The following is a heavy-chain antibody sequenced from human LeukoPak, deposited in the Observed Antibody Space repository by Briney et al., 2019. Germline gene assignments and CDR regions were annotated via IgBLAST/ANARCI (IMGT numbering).Heavy chain of an antibody. Sequence: GGSLRLSCAASGFTFSSYAMHWVRQAPGKGLEWVAVISYDGSNKYYADSVKGRFTISRDNSKNTLYLQMNSLRAEDTAVYYCARLRRDGYNGKYFDYWGQGTLVTVSS. V-gene: IGHV3-30*01. CDR3: ARLRRDGYNGKYFDY. D-gene: IGHD5-24*01. CDR1: GFTFSSYA. J-gene: IGHJ4*02. CDR2: ISYDGSNK.